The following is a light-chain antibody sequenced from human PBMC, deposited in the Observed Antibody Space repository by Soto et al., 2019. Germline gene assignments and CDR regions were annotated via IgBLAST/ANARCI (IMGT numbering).Light chain of an antibody. CDR3: SSYTSSYTYVL. CDR2: EVS. V-gene: IGLV2-14*01. Sequence: QSALTQPASVSGSPGQSITISCTGTSSDIGSFNYVSWYQQHPDKAPKLMIYEVSHRPSGVSTRFSGSKSGNTASLTISGLQAEYEADYHCSSYTSSYTYVLFGGGTKLTVL. J-gene: IGLJ2*01. CDR1: SSDIGSFNY.